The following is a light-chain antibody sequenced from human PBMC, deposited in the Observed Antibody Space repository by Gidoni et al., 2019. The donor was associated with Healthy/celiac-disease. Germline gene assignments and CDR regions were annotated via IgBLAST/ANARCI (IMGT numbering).Light chain of an antibody. V-gene: IGKV3-11*01. CDR2: DAS. Sequence: EIVLIQSPATLSLSYGERDTLSCRASQSVSIYLAWYHHNPGQAPRLLIYDASNRSTGIPARFSDSGSGTDFTLTISNLGPKDFAVYYCQQRSNWLTFGGGTKVEIK. CDR1: QSVSIY. J-gene: IGKJ4*01. CDR3: QQRSNWLT.